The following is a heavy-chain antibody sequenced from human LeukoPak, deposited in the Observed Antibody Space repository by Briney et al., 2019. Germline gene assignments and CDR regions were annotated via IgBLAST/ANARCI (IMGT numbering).Heavy chain of an antibody. CDR3: ARAVGRQLPYGV. CDR2: IYYSGST. V-gene: IGHV4-59*01. J-gene: IGHJ4*02. Sequence: SETLSFTCTVSGGSISSYYWSWIRQPPGKGLEWIGYIYYSGSTSYNPSLKSRVTISVDTSKNQFSLKLSSVTAADTAVYYCARAVGRQLPYGVWGQGTLVTVSS. D-gene: IGHD2-2*02. CDR1: GGSISSYY.